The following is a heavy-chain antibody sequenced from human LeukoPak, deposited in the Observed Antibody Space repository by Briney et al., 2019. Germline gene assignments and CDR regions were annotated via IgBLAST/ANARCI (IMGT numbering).Heavy chain of an antibody. Sequence: ASVKVSCKASGYTFTSYAMHWVRQAPGQRLEWMGWINAGNGNTKYSQKFQGRVTITRETSASTAYMELSSLRSEDTAVYYCALPVPDYYGSGSYRTQDYYYYGMDVWGQGTTVTVSS. V-gene: IGHV1-3*01. CDR2: INAGNGNT. J-gene: IGHJ6*02. CDR3: ALPVPDYYGSGSYRTQDYYYYGMDV. CDR1: GYTFTSYA. D-gene: IGHD3-10*01.